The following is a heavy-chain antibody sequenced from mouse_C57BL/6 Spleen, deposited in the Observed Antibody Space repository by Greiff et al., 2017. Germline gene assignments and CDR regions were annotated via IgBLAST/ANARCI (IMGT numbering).Heavy chain of an antibody. CDR1: GYTFTGYW. CDR2: IDPNSGGT. Sequence: QVQLQQPGAELVKPGASVKLSCKASGYTFTGYWMHWVKQRPGRGLEWIGRIDPNSGGTKYNEKFKSKATLTVDKTSSTAYMQLSSLTSEDSAVYYWARLYYGSSLWDFDGWGTGTTVTVSS. V-gene: IGHV1-72*01. D-gene: IGHD1-1*01. CDR3: ARLYYGSSLWDFDG. J-gene: IGHJ1*03.